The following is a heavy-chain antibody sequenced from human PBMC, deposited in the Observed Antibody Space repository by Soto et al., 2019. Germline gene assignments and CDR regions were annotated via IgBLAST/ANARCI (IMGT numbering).Heavy chain of an antibody. D-gene: IGHD2-21*02. V-gene: IGHV3-30-3*01. Sequence: GGSLRLSCAASGFTFSSYAMHWVRQAPGKGLEWVAVISYDGSNKYYADSVKGRFTISRDNSKNTLYLQMNSLRAEDTAVYYCARDHVVVTAEYFDYWGQGTLVTVSS. J-gene: IGHJ4*02. CDR2: ISYDGSNK. CDR1: GFTFSSYA. CDR3: ARDHVVVTAEYFDY.